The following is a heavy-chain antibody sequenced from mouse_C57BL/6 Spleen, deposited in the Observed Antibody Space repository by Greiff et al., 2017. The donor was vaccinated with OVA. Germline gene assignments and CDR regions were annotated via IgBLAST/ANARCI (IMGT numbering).Heavy chain of an antibody. V-gene: IGHV5-6*01. Sequence: EVMLVESGGDLVKPGGSLKLSCAASGFTFSSYGMSWVRQTPDKRLEWVATISSGGSYTYYPDSVKGRFTISRDNAKNTLYLQMSSLKSEDTAMYYCARHGSSYDAMDYWGQGTSVTVSS. CDR2: ISSGGSYT. D-gene: IGHD1-1*01. CDR3: ARHGSSYDAMDY. J-gene: IGHJ4*01. CDR1: GFTFSSYG.